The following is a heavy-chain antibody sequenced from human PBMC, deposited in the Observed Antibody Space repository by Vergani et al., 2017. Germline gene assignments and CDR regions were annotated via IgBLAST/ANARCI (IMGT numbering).Heavy chain of an antibody. V-gene: IGHV1-69*06. CDR1: GGTFRSYA. D-gene: IGHD2-21*01. CDR2: IIPILGTA. Sequence: QVQLVQSGAEVKKPGSSVKVSCKASGGTFRSYAISLVRQAPGQGLVWMGGIIPILGTANYAQKFQGRVTITADKSRSTAYMELRSLRSEDTAVYYFASIHSDDPLRQGSLVTVSS. J-gene: IGHJ5*02. CDR3: ASIHSDDP.